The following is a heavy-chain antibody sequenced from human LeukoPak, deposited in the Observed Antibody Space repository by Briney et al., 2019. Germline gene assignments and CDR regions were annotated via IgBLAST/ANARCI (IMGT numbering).Heavy chain of an antibody. Sequence: GGSLRLSCAASGFTVSSNYMSWVRQAPGKGLEWVSIIYSGGTTYYADSVKGRFTISRDNSKNTLYFQMDSLRAEDTALYYCATIVGATTFDCWGQGTLVTVSS. CDR2: IYSGGTT. V-gene: IGHV3-53*01. D-gene: IGHD1-26*01. CDR1: GFTVSSNY. J-gene: IGHJ4*02. CDR3: ATIVGATTFDC.